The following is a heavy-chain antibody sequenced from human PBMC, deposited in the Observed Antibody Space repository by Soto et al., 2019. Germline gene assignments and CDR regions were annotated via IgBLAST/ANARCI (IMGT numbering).Heavy chain of an antibody. CDR1: AKSISSYY. D-gene: IGHD3-9*01. V-gene: IGHV4-59*01. CDR2: IYSSGIT. CDR3: ARSGGVRYFDWLLNGMDV. J-gene: IGHJ6*02. Sequence: SETLSLTCTVAAKSISSYYWTWIRQPPGKGLEWIGYIYSSGITNYNPSLKSRVTMSIDTSKNQFSLKLSSVTAADTAVYYCARSGGVRYFDWLLNGMDVWGQGTTVTVSS.